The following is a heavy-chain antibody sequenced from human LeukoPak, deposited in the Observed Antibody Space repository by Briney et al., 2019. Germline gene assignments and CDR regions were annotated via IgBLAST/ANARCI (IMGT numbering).Heavy chain of an antibody. CDR3: ARENSSGYYNAFDI. D-gene: IGHD3-22*01. J-gene: IGHJ3*02. V-gene: IGHV4-59*01. Sequence: SETLSPTCTLYGRSISSYYWSWIRQPPGKGLEWIGYIYYSGSTNYNPSLKRRVPISVDTSKNQFSLKLSSVTAADTAVYYCARENSSGYYNAFDIWGQGTMVTVSS. CDR1: GRSISSYY. CDR2: IYYSGST.